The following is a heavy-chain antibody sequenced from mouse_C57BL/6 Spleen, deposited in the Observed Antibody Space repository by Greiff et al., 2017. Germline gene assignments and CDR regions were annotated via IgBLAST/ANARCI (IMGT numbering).Heavy chain of an antibody. Sequence: EVQVVESGGGLVQPGGSMKLSCVASGFTFSNYWMNWVRQSPEKGLEWVAQIRLKSDNYATHYAESVKGRFTISRDDSKSSVYLQMNNLRAEDTGIYYCTDSTMITRYYFDYWGQGTTLTVSS. CDR3: TDSTMITRYYFDY. D-gene: IGHD2-4*01. V-gene: IGHV6-3*01. CDR1: GFTFSNYW. CDR2: IRLKSDNYAT. J-gene: IGHJ2*01.